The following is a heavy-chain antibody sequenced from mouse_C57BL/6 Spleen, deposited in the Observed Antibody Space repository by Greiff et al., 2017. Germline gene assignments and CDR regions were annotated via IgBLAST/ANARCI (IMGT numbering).Heavy chain of an antibody. V-gene: IGHV1-55*01. CDR2: IYPGRGST. CDR3: ARDYYGSFYAMDY. CDR1: GYTFTSYW. D-gene: IGHD1-1*01. J-gene: IGHJ4*01. Sequence: QVQLQQPGAELVKPGASVKMSCKASGYTFTSYWITWVKQRPGQGLEWIGDIYPGRGSTNYNEKFKSKATLTVDTSSSTAYMQLSSLTSEDSAVYYCARDYYGSFYAMDYWGQGTSVTVSS.